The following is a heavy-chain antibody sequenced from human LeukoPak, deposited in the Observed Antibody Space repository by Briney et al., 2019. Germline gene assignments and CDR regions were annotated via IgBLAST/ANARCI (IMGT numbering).Heavy chain of an antibody. CDR3: AKDGGWYELYYMDV. D-gene: IGHD6-19*01. CDR2: IRNDGSHK. V-gene: IGHV3-30*02. CDR1: GFTFSTYA. Sequence: GGSLRLSCAASGFTFSTYAMHWVRQAPGKGLEWVTFIRNDGSHKYYTDSVKGRFTISRDNSKNTLFLQMNSLRPEDTAVYYCAKDGGWYELYYMDVWGTETTVTVSS. J-gene: IGHJ6*03.